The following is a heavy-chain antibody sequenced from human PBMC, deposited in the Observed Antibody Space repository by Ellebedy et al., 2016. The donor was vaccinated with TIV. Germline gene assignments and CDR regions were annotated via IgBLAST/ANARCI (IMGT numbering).Heavy chain of an antibody. J-gene: IGHJ4*02. D-gene: IGHD5-18*01. CDR1: GFTFSSYA. Sequence: PGGSLRLSCAASGFTFSSYAMHWVRQAPGKGLEWVAVISYDGSNKYYADSVKGRFTISRDNSKNTLYLQMNSLRAEDTAVYYCAKDLTPRDDTAGFGYWGQGTLVTVSS. V-gene: IGHV3-30*01. CDR2: ISYDGSNK. CDR3: AKDLTPRDDTAGFGY.